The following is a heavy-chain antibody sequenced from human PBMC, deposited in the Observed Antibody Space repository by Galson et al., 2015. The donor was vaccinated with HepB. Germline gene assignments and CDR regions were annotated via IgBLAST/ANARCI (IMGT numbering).Heavy chain of an antibody. Sequence: SLRLSCAASGFTFSNAWMNWVRQAPGKGLEWVGRIKSKTDGGTTDYAAPVKGRFTISRDDSKNMLYVRMNSLKTEDTAVYYCTKSNRGAYAFDIWGQGTMVTVSP. D-gene: IGHD1-14*01. CDR2: IKSKTDGGTT. CDR3: TKSNRGAYAFDI. V-gene: IGHV3-15*07. CDR1: GFTFSNAW. J-gene: IGHJ3*02.